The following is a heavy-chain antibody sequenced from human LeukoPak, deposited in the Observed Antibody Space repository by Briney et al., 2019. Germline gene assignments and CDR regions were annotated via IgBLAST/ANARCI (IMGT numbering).Heavy chain of an antibody. CDR1: GFTVSANY. V-gene: IGHV3-23*01. J-gene: IGHJ4*02. D-gene: IGHD3-22*01. CDR3: AKDGTVVTSTHFDY. Sequence: GGSLRLSCAASGFTVSANYMSWVRQAPGKGLEWVSAISGSGGSTYYADSVKGRFTISRDNSKNTLYLQMNSLRAEDTAVYYCAKDGTVVTSTHFDYWGQGTLVTVSS. CDR2: ISGSGGST.